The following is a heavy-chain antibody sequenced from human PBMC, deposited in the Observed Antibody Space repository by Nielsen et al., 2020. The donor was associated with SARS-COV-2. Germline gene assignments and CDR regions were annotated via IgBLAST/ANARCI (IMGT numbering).Heavy chain of an antibody. CDR2: ISGSGDRT. CDR1: GFTFSNSA. Sequence: GGSLRLSCTASGFTFSNSAMSWVRQTSGKGLGWVSSISGSGDRTDYADSVKGRVIISRDNSKNTLHLQMNSLRAEDTALYFCAKDFHGSVADFFGNWGQGTLVTVSS. V-gene: IGHV3-23*01. J-gene: IGHJ4*02. D-gene: IGHD2-2*03. CDR3: AKDFHGSVADFFGN.